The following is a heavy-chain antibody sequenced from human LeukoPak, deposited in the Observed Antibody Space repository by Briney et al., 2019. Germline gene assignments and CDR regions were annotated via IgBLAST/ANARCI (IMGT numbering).Heavy chain of an antibody. CDR2: INPSGST. CDR1: GYTFTGYY. D-gene: IGHD7-27*01. Sequence: ASVKVSCKASGYTFTGYYMHWVRQAPGQGLEWMGWINPSGSTNSAQKFQGRVTMTRDTSISTAYMELTRLRSDDTAVYYCARGPHWDPHFDYWGQGTLVTVSS. V-gene: IGHV1-2*02. CDR3: ARGPHWDPHFDY. J-gene: IGHJ4*02.